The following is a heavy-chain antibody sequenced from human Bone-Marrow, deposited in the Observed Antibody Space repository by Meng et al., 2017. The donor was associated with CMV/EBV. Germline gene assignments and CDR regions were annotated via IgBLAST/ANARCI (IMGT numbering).Heavy chain of an antibody. Sequence: GESLKISCAASGFTFSSYSMNWVRQAPGKGLEWVANIKQDGSEKYYVDSVKGRFTISRDNAKNSLYLQMNSLRAEDTAVYYCARSIAARRGHLDAFDIWGQGTMVTVSS. CDR3: ARSIAARRGHLDAFDI. V-gene: IGHV3-7*01. D-gene: IGHD6-6*01. CDR2: IKQDGSEK. J-gene: IGHJ3*02. CDR1: GFTFSSYS.